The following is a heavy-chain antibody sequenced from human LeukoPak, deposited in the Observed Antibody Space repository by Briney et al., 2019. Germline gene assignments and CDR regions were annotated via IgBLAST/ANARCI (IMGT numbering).Heavy chain of an antibody. D-gene: IGHD6-19*01. CDR3: ARYIAVAGKDFDY. Sequence: ASVKVSCKASGYTFVTHGISWVRQAPGQGLEWMGWISGYNGNTNYAQKFQGRVTMTTDTSTSTAYMELRSLSSDDTAVYYCARYIAVAGKDFDYWGQGTLVTVSS. V-gene: IGHV1-18*01. CDR2: ISGYNGNT. CDR1: GYTFVTHG. J-gene: IGHJ4*02.